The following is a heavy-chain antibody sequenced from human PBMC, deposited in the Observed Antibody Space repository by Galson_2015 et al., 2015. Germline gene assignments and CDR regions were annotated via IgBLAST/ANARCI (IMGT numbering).Heavy chain of an antibody. D-gene: IGHD1-1*01. CDR1: GGSISSYY. CDR2: IYYSGST. V-gene: IGHV4-59*01. CDR3: ARGGKEEAKGTGIWFDP. Sequence: ETLSLTCTVSGGSISSYYWSWIRQPPGKGLEWIGYIYYSGSTNYNPSLKSRVTISVDTSKNQFSLKLSSVTAADTAVYYCARGGKEEAKGTGIWFDPWGQGTLVTVSS. J-gene: IGHJ5*02.